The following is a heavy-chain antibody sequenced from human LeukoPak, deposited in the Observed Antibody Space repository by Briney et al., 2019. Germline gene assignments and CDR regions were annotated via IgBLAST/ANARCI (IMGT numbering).Heavy chain of an antibody. J-gene: IGHJ4*02. CDR1: GFTFSSYA. Sequence: GGSLRLSCAASGFTFSSYAMHWVRQAPGKGLEWVAVISYDGSNKYYADSVKGRFTISRDNSKNTLYLQMNSLRAEDTAVYYCARDHSGSDLVSYYFDYWGQGTLATVSS. CDR2: ISYDGSNK. CDR3: ARDHSGSDLVSYYFDY. D-gene: IGHD5-12*01. V-gene: IGHV3-30*01.